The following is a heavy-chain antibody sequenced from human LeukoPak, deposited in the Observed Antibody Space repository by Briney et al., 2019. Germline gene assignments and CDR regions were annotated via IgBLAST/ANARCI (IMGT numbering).Heavy chain of an antibody. J-gene: IGHJ4*02. CDR1: GFTFSSYG. CDR3: AKAKGGLLRYFDYFDY. V-gene: IGHV3-30*18. D-gene: IGHD3-9*01. Sequence: GGSLRLSCAASGFTFSSYGMHWVRQAPGKGLEWVAVISYDGSNKYYADSVKGRFTISRDNSKNTLYLQMNSLRAEDTAVYYCAKAKGGLLRYFDYFDYWGQGTLVTVSS. CDR2: ISYDGSNK.